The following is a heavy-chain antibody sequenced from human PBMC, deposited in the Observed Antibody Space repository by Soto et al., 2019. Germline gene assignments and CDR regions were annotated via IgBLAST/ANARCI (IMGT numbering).Heavy chain of an antibody. CDR1: GGSIGSYY. CDR3: ARDEGWFDP. V-gene: IGHV4-4*07. Sequence: PSATLSLTCTFSGGSIGSYYWSWIRRPAGKGLEWIGRIYTSGNTNYTPSLKSRVTMSLDTTKNQLSLKLNSVTAADTAVYYCARDEGWFDPWGQGTLVTVSS. J-gene: IGHJ5*02. CDR2: IYTSGNT.